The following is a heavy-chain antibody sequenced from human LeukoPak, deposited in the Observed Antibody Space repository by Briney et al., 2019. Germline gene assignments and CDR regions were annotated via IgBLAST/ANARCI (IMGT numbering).Heavy chain of an antibody. CDR3: AKLVFGGSYAFDY. CDR2: ISGSGGST. J-gene: IGHJ4*02. Sequence: GGTLRLSCAASGFTFSSYAMSWVRQAPGKGLEWVSAISGSGGSTYYADSVKGRFTISRDNSKNTLYLQMNSLRAEDTAVYYCAKLVFGGSYAFDYWGQGTLVTVSS. CDR1: GFTFSSYA. V-gene: IGHV3-23*01. D-gene: IGHD1-26*01.